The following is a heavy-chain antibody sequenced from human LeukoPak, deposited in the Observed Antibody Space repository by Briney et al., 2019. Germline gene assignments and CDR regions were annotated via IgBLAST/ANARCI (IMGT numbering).Heavy chain of an antibody. CDR2: MCGSGVST. CDR1: GFTFSSYA. D-gene: IGHD6-25*01. V-gene: IGHV3-23*01. Sequence: GGSLRLSCAASGFTFSSYAMSWVRQAPGKGLALVSTMCGSGVSTYYADSVKGRFTISRDISKNTLYLQMNSLRADDTAVYYCAKGVAGGSSRYDYWGQGILVTVSS. CDR3: AKGVAGGSSRYDY. J-gene: IGHJ4*02.